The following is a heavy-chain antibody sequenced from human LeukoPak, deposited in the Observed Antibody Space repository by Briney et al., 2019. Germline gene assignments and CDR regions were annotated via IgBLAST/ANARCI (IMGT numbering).Heavy chain of an antibody. CDR1: GGSFSGYY. J-gene: IGHJ4*02. V-gene: IGHV4-34*01. CDR3: ARSLRVLPGQSGNYFDY. CDR2: INHSGST. Sequence: PSETLSLTCAVYGGSFSGYYWSWIRQPPGKGLEWIGEINHSGSTNYNPSLKSRVTISVDTSKNQFSLKLSSVTAADTAVYYCARSLRVLPGQSGNYFDYWGQGTLVTVSS. D-gene: IGHD3-10*01.